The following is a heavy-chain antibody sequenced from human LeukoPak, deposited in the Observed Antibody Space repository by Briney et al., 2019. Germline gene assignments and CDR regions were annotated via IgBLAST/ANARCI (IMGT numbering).Heavy chain of an antibody. CDR2: ISDSGRDT. D-gene: IGHD3-16*01. Sequence: GGSLRLSCAASGFTFPNYDMSWVRRAPGKGLEWVSTISDSGRDTSYADSVKGRFTISRDNSKNTLYLQMSSLRAEDTALYYCATGEYYFDFWGQGTLVTVSS. CDR1: GFTFPNYD. CDR3: ATGEYYFDF. V-gene: IGHV3-23*01. J-gene: IGHJ4*02.